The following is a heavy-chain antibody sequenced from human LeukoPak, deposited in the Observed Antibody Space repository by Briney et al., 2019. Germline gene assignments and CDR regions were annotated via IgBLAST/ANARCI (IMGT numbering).Heavy chain of an antibody. D-gene: IGHD6-19*01. CDR1: GFTFDDYA. CDR3: AKVGSSGWPYYYYYMDV. V-gene: IGHV3-9*01. J-gene: IGHJ6*03. Sequence: PGGSLRLSCAASGFTFDDYAMHWVRQAPGKGLEWVSGISWNSGSIGYADSVKGRFTISRDNAKNSLYLQMNSLRAEDTALYYCAKVGSSGWPYYYYYMDVWGKGTTVTISS. CDR2: ISWNSGSI.